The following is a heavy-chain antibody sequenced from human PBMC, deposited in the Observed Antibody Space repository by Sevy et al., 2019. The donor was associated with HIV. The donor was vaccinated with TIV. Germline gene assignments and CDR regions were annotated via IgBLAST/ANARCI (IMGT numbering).Heavy chain of an antibody. CDR3: ARAVLEISTWRSDY. D-gene: IGHD1-1*01. Sequence: GGSLRLSCAASGFTFSSYRMTWVRQAPGKGLEWVSCISSTSAYINYADSVKGRFTISRDNAKNLLYLQMDSLGAEETAVYYCARAVLEISTWRSDYWGQGTLVTVSS. CDR2: ISSTSAYI. J-gene: IGHJ4*02. CDR1: GFTFSSYR. V-gene: IGHV3-21*01.